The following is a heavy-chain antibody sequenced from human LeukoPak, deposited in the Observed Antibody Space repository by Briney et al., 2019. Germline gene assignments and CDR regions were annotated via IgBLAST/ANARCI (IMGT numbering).Heavy chain of an antibody. CDR3: ARDQGLLVVAGRFGY. CDR1: GFTLSGDY. Sequence: GGSLRLSCAASGFTLSGDYMSWVRQAPGKGLEWVSVIYSGGSTYYADSVKGRFTISRDNAKNSLYLQMNSLRAEDTAVYYCARDQGLLVVAGRFGYWGQGTLVTVSS. J-gene: IGHJ4*02. CDR2: IYSGGST. V-gene: IGHV3-53*01. D-gene: IGHD6-19*01.